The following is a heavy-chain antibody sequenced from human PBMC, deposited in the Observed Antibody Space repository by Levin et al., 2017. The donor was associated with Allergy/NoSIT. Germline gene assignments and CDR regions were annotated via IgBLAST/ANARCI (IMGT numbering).Heavy chain of an antibody. J-gene: IGHJ6*02. CDR1: GGSISSYY. V-gene: IGHV4-4*07. CDR2: IYTSGST. CDR3: AQSRAAAGTEGYYGMDV. Sequence: SETLSLTCTVSGGSISSYYWSWIRQPAGKGLEWIGRIYTSGSTNYNPSLKSRVTMSVDTSKNQFSLKLSSVTAADTAVYYCAQSRAAAGTEGYYGMDVWGQGTTVTVSS. D-gene: IGHD6-13*01.